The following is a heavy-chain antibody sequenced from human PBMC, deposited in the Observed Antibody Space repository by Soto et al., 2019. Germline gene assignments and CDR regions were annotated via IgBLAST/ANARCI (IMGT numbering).Heavy chain of an antibody. D-gene: IGHD3-3*01. CDR3: ATTTIFGPFYYYYGMDV. CDR2: IDPSDSYT. V-gene: IGHV5-10-1*01. Sequence: GESLKISCKGSGYSFTSYWISWVRQMPGKGLEWMGRIDPSDSYTNYSPSFQGHVTISADKSISTAYLQWSSLKASDTAMYYCATTTIFGPFYYYYGMDVWRQGTTVTVSS. J-gene: IGHJ6*02. CDR1: GYSFTSYW.